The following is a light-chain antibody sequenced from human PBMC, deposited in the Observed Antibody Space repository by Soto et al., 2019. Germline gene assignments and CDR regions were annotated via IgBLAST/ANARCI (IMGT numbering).Light chain of an antibody. CDR2: DAS. J-gene: IGKJ1*01. Sequence: DIQMTQSPSTLSASVGDRVTITWRASQSISSWLAWYQQKPGKAPKVLIYDASSLESGVPSRFSGSGSGTEFTLTISSLQPDDFATYYCQQYNSYSWTFGQGTKVDIK. V-gene: IGKV1-5*01. CDR3: QQYNSYSWT. CDR1: QSISSW.